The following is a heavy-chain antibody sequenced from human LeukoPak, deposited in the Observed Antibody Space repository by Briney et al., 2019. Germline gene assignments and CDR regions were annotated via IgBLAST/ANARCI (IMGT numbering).Heavy chain of an antibody. CDR3: ARDLDYYGSEIRDAFDI. J-gene: IGHJ3*02. CDR1: GGSISSGSYY. CDR2: IYTSGST. Sequence: SETLSLTCTVSGGSISSGSYYWSWIRQPAGKGLEWIGRIYTSGSTNYNPSLKSRVTISVDTSKNQFSLKLSSVTAADTAVFYCARDLDYYGSEIRDAFDIWGQGTMVTVSS. D-gene: IGHD3-10*01. V-gene: IGHV4-61*02.